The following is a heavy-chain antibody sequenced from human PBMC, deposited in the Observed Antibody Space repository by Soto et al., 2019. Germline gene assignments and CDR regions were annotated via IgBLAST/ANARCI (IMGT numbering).Heavy chain of an antibody. Sequence: GGSLRHSCAASGFTFSSYAMGWVRQGPGKGLEWVAVVSIGGSTHYADSVRGRFTISRDNSKNTLSLQMNSLTAEDTAVYFCAKRRGAGGHFDYWGQGALVTVSS. V-gene: IGHV3-23*01. D-gene: IGHD2-15*01. CDR2: VSIGGST. J-gene: IGHJ4*02. CDR3: AKRRGAGGHFDY. CDR1: GFTFSSYA.